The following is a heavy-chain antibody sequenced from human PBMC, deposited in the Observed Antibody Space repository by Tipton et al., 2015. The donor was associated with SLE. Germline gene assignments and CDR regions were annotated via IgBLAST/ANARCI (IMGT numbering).Heavy chain of an antibody. CDR3: ARGVSGYFHYCYMDV. D-gene: IGHD3-16*01. V-gene: IGHV4-59*01. J-gene: IGHJ6*03. CDR2: IYYSGST. Sequence: TLSLTCTVSGGSISSYYWSWIRQPPGKGLEWIGDIYYSGSTNYNPSLKRRVTISVDTSKNPFSLKRSSVTAADTAVYYCARGVSGYFHYCYMDVWGKGATVAISS. CDR1: GGSISSYY.